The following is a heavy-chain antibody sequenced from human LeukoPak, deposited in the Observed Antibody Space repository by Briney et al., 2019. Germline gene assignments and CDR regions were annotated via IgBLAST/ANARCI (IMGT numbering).Heavy chain of an antibody. J-gene: IGHJ4*02. Sequence: GGSLRLSCAASGFTFSNYWMSWVRQAPGKGLEWVANIKEDGSEKYYVDSVRGRFTISRDNARNSLYLQMNSLRAEDTAVYYCASGRQLGYWGQGTLATVSS. CDR1: GFTFSNYW. CDR2: IKEDGSEK. V-gene: IGHV3-7*01. CDR3: ASGRQLGY. D-gene: IGHD6-13*01.